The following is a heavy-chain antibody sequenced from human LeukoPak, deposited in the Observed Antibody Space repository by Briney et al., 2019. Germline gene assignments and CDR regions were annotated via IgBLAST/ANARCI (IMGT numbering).Heavy chain of an antibody. D-gene: IGHD1-26*01. CDR2: IRQDGNEK. CDR3: ASGGVVGPSTYWFYDL. Sequence: GSLRLSCEASGFTFSRNWMTWVRQAPGKGLEGVANIRQDGNEKYYVDSVKGRFTISRDNAKNSLYLQMNSLRAEDTAVYYCASGGVVGPSTYWFYDLWGRGTRVTVSS. V-gene: IGHV3-7*01. J-gene: IGHJ2*01. CDR1: GFTFSRNW.